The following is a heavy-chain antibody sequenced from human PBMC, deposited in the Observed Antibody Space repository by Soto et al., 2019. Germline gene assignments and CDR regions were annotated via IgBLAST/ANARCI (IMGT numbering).Heavy chain of an antibody. J-gene: IGHJ4*02. CDR2: ISSSSSRI. Sequence: EVQLVASGGGLIQPGGSLRLSCAASGFSFNTYAMNWVRQAPGKGLEWISYISSSSSRIYYADSVKGRFTLSRDNAKNSLYLRMNSLRAEDTAVYYCASDPGIAAAGMDYWGQGTLVTVSS. V-gene: IGHV3-48*04. D-gene: IGHD6-25*01. CDR3: ASDPGIAAAGMDY. CDR1: GFSFNTYA.